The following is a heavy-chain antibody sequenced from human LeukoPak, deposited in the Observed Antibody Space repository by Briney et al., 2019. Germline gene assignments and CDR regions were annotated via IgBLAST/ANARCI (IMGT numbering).Heavy chain of an antibody. D-gene: IGHD2-21*01. CDR2: IIPIFGTT. V-gene: IGHV1-69*13. CDR1: GGTFSSYT. CDR3: ARGWQLGGDLGDAFDI. J-gene: IGHJ3*02. Sequence: ASVKVSCKTSGGTFSSYTITWVRQAPGQGLEWMGGIIPIFGTTNYAQKLQGRVTITADESTSTAYMELSSLRSEDTAVYYCARGWQLGGDLGDAFDIWGQGTMVTVSS.